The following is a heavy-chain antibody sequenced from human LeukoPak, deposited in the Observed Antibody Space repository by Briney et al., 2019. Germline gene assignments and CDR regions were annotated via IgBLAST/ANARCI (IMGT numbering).Heavy chain of an antibody. CDR1: GGSFSGYY. J-gene: IGHJ4*02. Sequence: PSETLSLTCAVYGGSFSGYYWSWIRQPPGKGLEWIGEINHSGSTNYNPSLKSRVTISVDTSKNQFSLKLSSVTAADTAVYYCARRGASCYFYWGQGTLVTVSS. V-gene: IGHV4-34*01. CDR2: INHSGST. CDR3: ARRGASCYFY. D-gene: IGHD2-2*01.